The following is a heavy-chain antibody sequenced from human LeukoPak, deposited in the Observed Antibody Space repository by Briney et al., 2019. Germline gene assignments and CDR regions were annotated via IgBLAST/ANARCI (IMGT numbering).Heavy chain of an antibody. CDR3: ARAIAVAGLLYYFDY. CDR1: GGSISSNNYY. D-gene: IGHD6-19*01. J-gene: IGHJ4*02. V-gene: IGHV4-39*07. Sequence: SETLSLTCTVSGGSISSNNYYWGWIRQPPGKGLEWIGSIYYSGSTYYNPSLKSRVTISVDTSKNQFSLKLSSVTAADTAVYYCARAIAVAGLLYYFDYWGQGTLVTVSS. CDR2: IYYSGST.